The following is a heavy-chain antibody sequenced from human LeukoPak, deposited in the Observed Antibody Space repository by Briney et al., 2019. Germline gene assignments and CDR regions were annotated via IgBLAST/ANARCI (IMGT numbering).Heavy chain of an antibody. Sequence: ASVKVSCKISGYTLTEVSMHWVRQAPGQGLEWMGWINPNSRGTNYAQKFQGRVTMTRDTSISTAYMELSRLRSDDTAVYYCARTDYGSGSSFRAGDYWGQGTLVAVSS. CDR1: GYTLTEVS. V-gene: IGHV1-2*02. CDR3: ARTDYGSGSSFRAGDY. J-gene: IGHJ4*02. D-gene: IGHD3-10*01. CDR2: INPNSRGT.